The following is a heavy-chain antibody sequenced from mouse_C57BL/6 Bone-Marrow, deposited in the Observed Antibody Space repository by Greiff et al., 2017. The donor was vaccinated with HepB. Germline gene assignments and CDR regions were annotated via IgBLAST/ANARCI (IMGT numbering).Heavy chain of an antibody. V-gene: IGHV1-63*01. CDR1: GYTFTNYW. Sequence: QVQLKQSGAELVRPGTSVKMSCKASGYTFTNYWIGWSKQRPGHGLEWIGDIYPGGGYTNYNEKFKGKATLTADKSSSTAYMQFSSLTSEDSAIYYCARRITTVVAKRAVAYWGQGTLVTVSA. CDR3: ARRITTVVAKRAVAY. D-gene: IGHD1-1*01. J-gene: IGHJ3*01. CDR2: IYPGGGYT.